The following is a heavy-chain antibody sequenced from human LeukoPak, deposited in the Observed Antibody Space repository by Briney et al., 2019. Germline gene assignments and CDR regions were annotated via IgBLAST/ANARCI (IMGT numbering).Heavy chain of an antibody. J-gene: IGHJ4*02. Sequence: GGSLRLSCAASGFTFSSYAMHWVRQAPGKGLEWVAVISYDGSNKYYADSVKGRFTISRDNSKSTLYLQMNSLRAEDTAVYYCARDEGDDYVWGSYRYTTRFDYWGQGTLVTVSS. CDR2: ISYDGSNK. V-gene: IGHV3-30-3*01. CDR1: GFTFSSYA. D-gene: IGHD3-16*02. CDR3: ARDEGDDYVWGSYRYTTRFDY.